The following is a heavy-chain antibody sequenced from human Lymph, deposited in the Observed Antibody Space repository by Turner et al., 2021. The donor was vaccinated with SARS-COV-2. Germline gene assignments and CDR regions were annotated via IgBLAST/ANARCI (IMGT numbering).Heavy chain of an antibody. J-gene: IGHJ6*02. V-gene: IGHV3-33*01. CDR3: ARDWGVGAAGKAYYYCMDV. CDR1: GFTLSSYG. D-gene: IGHD6-13*01. CDR2: IWYEGSNK. Sequence: QVQLVESGGGVVQPGRSLRLFCAASGFTLSSYGMHCVRQAAGKGLEWVAGIWYEGSNKYYAYSVKARVTISRANSKNTLYLQTTSLTAEDTAVYYWARDWGVGAAGKAYYYCMDVWGQGTTVTVSS.